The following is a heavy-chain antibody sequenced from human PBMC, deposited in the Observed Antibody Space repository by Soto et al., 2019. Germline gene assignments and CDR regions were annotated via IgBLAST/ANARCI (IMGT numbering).Heavy chain of an antibody. Sequence: QVQLVQSGAEVRKPGASVKVSCKASGYTFSSYDISWVRQAPGQGLEWMGWLSAYNGNTEYEQKLQGRVTMTTDTSTSTAYMELRSLRFDDTAVYYCARVEYYGSGSYSYWGQGTLVTVSS. J-gene: IGHJ4*02. CDR2: LSAYNGNT. D-gene: IGHD3-10*01. V-gene: IGHV1-18*01. CDR3: ARVEYYGSGSYSY. CDR1: GYTFSSYD.